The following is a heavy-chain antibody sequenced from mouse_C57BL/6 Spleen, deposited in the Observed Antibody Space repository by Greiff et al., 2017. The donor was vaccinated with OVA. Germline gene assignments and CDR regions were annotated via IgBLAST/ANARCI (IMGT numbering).Heavy chain of an antibody. V-gene: IGHV5-17*01. CDR2: ISSGSSTI. D-gene: IGHD1-1*02. J-gene: IGHJ4*01. CDR3: ARPMDYYAMDY. CDR1: GFTFSDYG. Sequence: EVKLMESGGGLVKPGGSLKLSCAASGFTFSDYGMHWVRQAPEKGLEWVAYISSGSSTIYYADTVKGRFTISRDNAKNTLFLQMTSLRSEDTAMYYCARPMDYYAMDYWGQGTSVTVSS.